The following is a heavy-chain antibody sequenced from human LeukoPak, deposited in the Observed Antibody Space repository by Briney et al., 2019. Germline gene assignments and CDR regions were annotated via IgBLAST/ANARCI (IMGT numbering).Heavy chain of an antibody. D-gene: IGHD6-19*01. CDR1: GYTFTSYA. Sequence: ASVKVSCKASGYTFTSYAMNWVRQAPGQGPEWMGWINTNTGNPTYAQGFTGRFVFSLDTSVSTAYLQISSLKAEDTAVYYCARGYSSGWYYIEGDYYYYGMDVWGQGTTVTVSS. CDR2: INTNTGNP. J-gene: IGHJ6*02. CDR3: ARGYSSGWYYIEGDYYYYGMDV. V-gene: IGHV7-4-1*02.